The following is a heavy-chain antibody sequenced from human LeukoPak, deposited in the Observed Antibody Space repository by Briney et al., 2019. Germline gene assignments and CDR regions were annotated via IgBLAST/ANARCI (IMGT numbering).Heavy chain of an antibody. V-gene: IGHV4-31*03. CDR2: IYYSGST. J-gene: IGHJ4*02. D-gene: IGHD3-10*01. CDR3: ARDIREYGSGSYYRGPLDY. Sequence: SETLSLTCTVSGGSISSGGYYWSWIRQHPGKGLEWIGYIYYSGSTYYNPSLKSRVTISVDTSKNQFSLKLSSVTAADTAVYYCARDIREYGSGSYYRGPLDYWGQGTLVTVSS. CDR1: GGSISSGGYY.